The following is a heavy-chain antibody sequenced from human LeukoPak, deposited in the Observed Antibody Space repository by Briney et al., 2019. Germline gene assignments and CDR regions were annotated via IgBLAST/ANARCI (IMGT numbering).Heavy chain of an antibody. J-gene: IGHJ4*02. CDR2: INSDGGST. D-gene: IGHD1-14*01. Sequence: GGSLRLSCEASGFNLRNYWMHWVRQAPGQRPVWVSRINSDGGSTTYADSVKGRFTISRNNAKNTLYLDMNSLRAEDTAVYYCARNHGDYWGQGTLVTVSS. CDR1: GFNLRNYW. V-gene: IGHV3-74*03. CDR3: ARNHGDY.